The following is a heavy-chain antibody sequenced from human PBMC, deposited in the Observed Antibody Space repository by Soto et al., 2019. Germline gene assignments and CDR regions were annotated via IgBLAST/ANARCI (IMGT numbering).Heavy chain of an antibody. Sequence: AELQQWGTGLLKPSDTLSLNCSVSGGSSRAYHWRWIRQAPGEGLEWLGEFSYSGSLHYNQALVGRVAVSLDTSTNPFSLTLTSVTAADKSVYFCAGGPRYYSFALWGRGTLVTVS. V-gene: IGHV4-34*01. CDR3: AGGPRYYSFAL. D-gene: IGHD3-10*01. CDR1: GGSSRAYH. CDR2: FSYSGSL. J-gene: IGHJ2*01.